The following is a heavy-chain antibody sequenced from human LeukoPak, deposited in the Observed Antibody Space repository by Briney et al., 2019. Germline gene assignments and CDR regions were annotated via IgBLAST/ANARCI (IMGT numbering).Heavy chain of an antibody. CDR1: GYSFTSYW. J-gene: IGHJ4*02. D-gene: IGHD3-10*01. CDR2: VYPLDSDI. CDR3: ARHDNYYGSGTYNTPIDY. V-gene: IGHV5-51*01. Sequence: GESLKISCKGSGYSFTSYWIGWVRQMPGKGLELMGMVYPLDSDIRYSASFQGQVTISADKSISTAYLQWSSLKASDTAMYYCARHDNYYGSGTYNTPIDYWGQGTLVPVSS.